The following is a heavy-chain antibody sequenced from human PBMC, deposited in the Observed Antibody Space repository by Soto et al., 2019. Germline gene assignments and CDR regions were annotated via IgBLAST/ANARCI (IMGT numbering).Heavy chain of an antibody. J-gene: IGHJ6*02. CDR2: MNPNSGNT. CDR3: ARGGVYPYYYGMDV. V-gene: IGHV1-8*01. D-gene: IGHD2-8*01. CDR1: GYTFTSYD. Sequence: QVQLVQSGAEMKKPGASVKVSCRASGYTFTSYDINWVRQATGQGLEWMGWMNPNSGNTGYAQKFQGRVTMTRNTSISTAYMELSSLRSEDTAVYYCARGGVYPYYYGMDVWGQGTTVTVSS.